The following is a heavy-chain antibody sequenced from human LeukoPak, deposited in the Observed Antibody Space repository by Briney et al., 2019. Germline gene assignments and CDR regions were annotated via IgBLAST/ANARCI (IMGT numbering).Heavy chain of an antibody. V-gene: IGHV3-30-3*01. D-gene: IGHD3-10*01. Sequence: GRSLRLSCAASGFTFSSYAMHWVRQAPGKGLEWVAVISYDGSNKYYADSVKGRFTVSRDNSKNTLYLQMYSLRTEDTAVYYCAKEEYYGSGSLEDIWGQGTMVAVYS. CDR1: GFTFSSYA. CDR2: ISYDGSNK. J-gene: IGHJ3*02. CDR3: AKEEYYGSGSLEDI.